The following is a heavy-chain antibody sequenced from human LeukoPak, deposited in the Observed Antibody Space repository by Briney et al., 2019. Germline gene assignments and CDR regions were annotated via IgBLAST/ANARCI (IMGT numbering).Heavy chain of an antibody. D-gene: IGHD3-22*01. CDR2: INPNSGGT. CDR3: ARALSYYYDSSGYLGDAFDI. V-gene: IGHV1-2*02. J-gene: IGHJ3*02. CDR1: GYTFTGYY. Sequence: ASVKVSCKASGYTFTGYYMHWVRQAPGQGLEWMGWINPNSGGTNYAQKFQGRVTMTRDTSISTAYMELSSLRSEDTAVYYCARALSYYYDSSGYLGDAFDIWGQGTMVTVSS.